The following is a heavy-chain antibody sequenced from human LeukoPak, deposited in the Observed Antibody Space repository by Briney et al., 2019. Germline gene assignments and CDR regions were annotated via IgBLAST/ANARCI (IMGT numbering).Heavy chain of an antibody. J-gene: IGHJ4*02. D-gene: IGHD3-9*01. Sequence: PGGSLRLSCAASGFTVSSNFMSWVRQAPGKGLEWVSVIYSGGSTYYADSVKGRFTISRDNSKNALYLQMNSLRVEDTAVYYCALGLVTDYWGQGTLVTVSS. CDR1: GFTVSSNF. CDR2: IYSGGST. V-gene: IGHV3-66*01. CDR3: ALGLVTDY.